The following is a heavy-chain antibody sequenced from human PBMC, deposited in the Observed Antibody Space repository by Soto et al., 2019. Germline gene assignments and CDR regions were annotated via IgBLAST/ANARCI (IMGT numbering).Heavy chain of an antibody. D-gene: IGHD2-2*01. J-gene: IGHJ5*02. Sequence: PGESLKISCTGFGYTFTTFWISWVRQMPGKGLEWMGRIDPRDSYVNYSPSFQGHVTISLDKSISTAYLQWGSLKASDTAIYYCARLFCSTTTCDSWFDPWGQGTLVTVSS. CDR1: GYTFTTFW. CDR3: ARLFCSTTTCDSWFDP. V-gene: IGHV5-10-1*01. CDR2: IDPRDSYV.